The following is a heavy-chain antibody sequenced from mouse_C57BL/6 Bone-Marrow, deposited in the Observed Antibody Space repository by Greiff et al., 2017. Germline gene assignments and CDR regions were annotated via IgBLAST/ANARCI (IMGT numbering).Heavy chain of an antibody. J-gene: IGHJ2*01. CDR2: IYPRSGNT. D-gene: IGHD1-1*01. CDR1: GYTFTSYG. V-gene: IGHV1-81*01. CDR3: ARDNYYGSSSYYFDY. Sequence: QVQLQQSGAELARPGASVKLSCKASGYTFTSYGISWVKQRPGQGLEWIGEIYPRSGNTYYNEKFKGKATLTADTSSSTAYMELRSLTSEDSAVYSCARDNYYGSSSYYFDYWGQGTTLTVSS.